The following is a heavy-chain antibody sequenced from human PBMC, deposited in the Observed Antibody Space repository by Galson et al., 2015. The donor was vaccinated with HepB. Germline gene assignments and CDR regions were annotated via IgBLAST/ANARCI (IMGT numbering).Heavy chain of an antibody. Sequence: SLRLSCAASGFTFSNAWMSWVRQAPGKGLEWVGRIKSKTDGGTTDYAAPVKGRFTISRDDSKNTLYLQMNSLKTEDTAVYYCTTDGPDYYDSSGHDYWGQGTLVTVSS. CDR2: IKSKTDGGTT. J-gene: IGHJ4*02. CDR1: GFTFSNAW. CDR3: TTDGPDYYDSSGHDY. D-gene: IGHD3-22*01. V-gene: IGHV3-15*01.